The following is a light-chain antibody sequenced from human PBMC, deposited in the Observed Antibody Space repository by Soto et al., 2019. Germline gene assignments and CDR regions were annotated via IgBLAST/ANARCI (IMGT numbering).Light chain of an antibody. CDR2: GAS. CDR1: QSVSNNY. V-gene: IGKV3-20*01. CDR3: QQHGISHIT. Sequence: EIVLTQSPGTLSLSPGERATLSCRASQSVSNNYLAWYQQKPGQAPRLLIYGASSWATGIPDRFSGSGSGTDFTLTISRLEPEDFAVYYCQQHGISHITFGQGTRLEI. J-gene: IGKJ5*01.